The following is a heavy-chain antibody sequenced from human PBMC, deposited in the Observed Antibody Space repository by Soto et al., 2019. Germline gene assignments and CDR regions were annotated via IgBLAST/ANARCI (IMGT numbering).Heavy chain of an antibody. CDR1: GFTFTSSA. D-gene: IGHD3-3*01. CDR2: IVVGSGNT. CDR3: AAETAGYYDFWSGYSPLLDV. V-gene: IGHV1-58*01. J-gene: IGHJ6*02. Sequence: SVKVSCKASGFTFTSSAVQWVRQARGQRLEWIGWIVVGSGNTNYAQKFQERVTITRDMSTSTAYMELSSLRSEDTAMYYCAAETAGYYDFWSGYSPLLDVWGQGTTVTVSS.